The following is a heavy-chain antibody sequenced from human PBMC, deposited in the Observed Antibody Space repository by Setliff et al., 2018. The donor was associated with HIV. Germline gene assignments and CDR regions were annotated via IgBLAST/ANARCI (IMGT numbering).Heavy chain of an antibody. CDR2: ISYTGST. CDR1: GGSINRSNYY. D-gene: IGHD3-9*01. J-gene: IGHJ4*02. V-gene: IGHV4-39*01. Sequence: SETLSLTCTVPGGSINRSNYYWGWIRQPPGKGLEWIGTISYTGSTYYDPSHKSRVTLSLDTSKNHFFLKLSSVSAPDTAIYYCARQTWEYYDTLTGYYRSPKNFDSWGQGTLVTVSS. CDR3: ARQTWEYYDTLTGYYRSPKNFDS.